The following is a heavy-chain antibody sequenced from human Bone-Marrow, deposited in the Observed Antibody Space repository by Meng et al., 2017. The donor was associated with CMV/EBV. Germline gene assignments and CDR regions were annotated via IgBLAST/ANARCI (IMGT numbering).Heavy chain of an antibody. CDR1: GFNFSSSA. J-gene: IGHJ4*02. CDR3: ATGVAGGLDN. V-gene: IGHV3-23*01. CDR2: ISFGGDST. D-gene: IGHD6-19*01. Sequence: LYCAASGFNFSSSAMGWVRQAPGKGLEWVSGISFGGDSTYYADSVKGRFTISRDNSKNTLYLQMSSLRAEDTAVYSCATGVAGGLDNWGQGTLVTVSS.